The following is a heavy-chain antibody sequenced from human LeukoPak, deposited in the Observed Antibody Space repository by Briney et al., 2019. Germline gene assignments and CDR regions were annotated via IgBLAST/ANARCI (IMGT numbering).Heavy chain of an antibody. CDR2: IYSSGNT. J-gene: IGHJ5*02. CDR3: ARDQVIPRGGWFDP. D-gene: IGHD2-21*01. Sequence: GGSLRLSCAASGFTVSSNYMRWVRQAPGKGLEWVSVIYSSGNTYYADSVKGRFTLSRDNSKNTLYLQMNSLRAEDTAVYYCARDQVIPRGGWFDPWGQGTLVTVSS. CDR1: GFTVSSNY. V-gene: IGHV3-53*01.